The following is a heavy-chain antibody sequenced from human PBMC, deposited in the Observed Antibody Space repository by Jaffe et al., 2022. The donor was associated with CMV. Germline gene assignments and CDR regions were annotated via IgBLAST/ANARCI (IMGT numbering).Heavy chain of an antibody. CDR3: ARGYRGYYLYFDY. CDR1: GGSFSGYY. CDR2: INHSGST. V-gene: IGHV4-34*01. J-gene: IGHJ4*02. D-gene: IGHD3-22*01. Sequence: QVQLQQWGAGLLKPSETLSLTCAVYGGSFSGYYWSWIRQPPGKGLEWIGEINHSGSTNYNPSLKSRVTISVDTSKNQFSLKLSSVTAADTAVYYCARGYRGYYLYFDYWGQGTLVTVSS.